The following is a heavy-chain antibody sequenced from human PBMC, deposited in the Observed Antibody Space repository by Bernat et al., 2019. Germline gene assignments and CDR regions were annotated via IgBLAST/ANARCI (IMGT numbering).Heavy chain of an antibody. J-gene: IGHJ4*02. Sequence: EVQLVESGGGLVKPGGSLRLSCAASGFTFSSYSMNWVRQAPGKGLEWVSSISSSSSYIYYADSVKGRFTISRDNAKNSLYLQMNSLRAEDTAVYYCASTSDPYGSGLFDYWGQGTLVTVSS. CDR3: ASTSDPYGSGLFDY. CDR1: GFTFSSYS. CDR2: ISSSSSYI. V-gene: IGHV3-21*01. D-gene: IGHD6-19*01.